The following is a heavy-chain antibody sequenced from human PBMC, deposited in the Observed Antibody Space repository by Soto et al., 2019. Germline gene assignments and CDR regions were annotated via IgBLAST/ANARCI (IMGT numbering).Heavy chain of an antibody. CDR3: ARDPHLLRYFDWKFDY. CDR2: INPSGGST. V-gene: IGHV1-46*01. D-gene: IGHD3-9*01. Sequence: ASVKVSCKASGYTFTSYYMHWVRQAPGQGLEWMGIINPSGGSTSYAQKFQGRVTMTRDTSTSTVYMELGSLRSEDTAVYYCARDPHLLRYFDWKFDYWGQGTLVTVSS. CDR1: GYTFTSYY. J-gene: IGHJ4*02.